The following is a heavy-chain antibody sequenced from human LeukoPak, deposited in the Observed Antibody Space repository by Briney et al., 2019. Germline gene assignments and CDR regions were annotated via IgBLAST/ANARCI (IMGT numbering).Heavy chain of an antibody. Sequence: ASVKVSCKASGYSFTSHYMHWVRQAPGQGLEWMGWINTNTGNPTYAQGFTGRFVFSLDSSVSTAYLQISSLKAEDTAVYYCARVLVRGVISWFDPWGQGTLVTVSS. CDR2: INTNTGNP. D-gene: IGHD3-10*01. CDR3: ARVLVRGVISWFDP. J-gene: IGHJ5*02. CDR1: GYSFTSHY. V-gene: IGHV7-4-1*02.